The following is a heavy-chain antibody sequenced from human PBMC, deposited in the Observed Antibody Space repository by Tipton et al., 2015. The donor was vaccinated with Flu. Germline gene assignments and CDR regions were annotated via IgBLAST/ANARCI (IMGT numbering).Heavy chain of an antibody. J-gene: IGHJ4*02. CDR2: IYSGGST. CDR1: GFTVSSNY. V-gene: IGHV3-66*02. CDR3: ARDDQWFPTAHLDY. D-gene: IGHD3-22*01. Sequence: SLRLSCAASGFTVSSNYMSWVRQAPGKGLEWVSVIYSGGSTYYADSVKGRFTISRDNLKNKLYLEMDSLRAEDTAVYYCARDDQWFPTAHLDYWGLGTLVTVSS.